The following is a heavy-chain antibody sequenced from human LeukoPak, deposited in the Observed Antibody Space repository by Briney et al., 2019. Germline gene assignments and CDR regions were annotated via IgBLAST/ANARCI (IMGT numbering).Heavy chain of an antibody. CDR1: GFTFSSYG. J-gene: IGHJ1*01. Sequence: PGGSLRLSCAASGFTFSSYGMHWVRQAPGKGLEGVAVIWYDGSNKYYEDPVKGRFTISRDNSKKTLYLQMNSLKVEDTAVYYCARGDGYNDAEYLQHWGQGTLVTVS. D-gene: IGHD5-24*01. V-gene: IGHV3-33*01. CDR3: ARGDGYNDAEYLQH. CDR2: IWYDGSNK.